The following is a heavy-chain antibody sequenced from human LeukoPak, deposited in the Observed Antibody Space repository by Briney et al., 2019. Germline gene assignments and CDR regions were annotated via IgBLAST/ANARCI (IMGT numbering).Heavy chain of an antibody. CDR3: ARGFWPIWFGRNNWFDP. D-gene: IGHD3-10*01. V-gene: IGHV4-39*07. Sequence: SETLSLTCTVSGGSISSSSYYWGWIRQPPGKGLEWIGEINHSGSTNYNPSLKSRVTISVDTSKNQFSLKLSSVTAADTAVYYCARGFWPIWFGRNNWFDPWGQGTLVTVSS. CDR1: GGSISSSSYY. CDR2: INHSGST. J-gene: IGHJ5*02.